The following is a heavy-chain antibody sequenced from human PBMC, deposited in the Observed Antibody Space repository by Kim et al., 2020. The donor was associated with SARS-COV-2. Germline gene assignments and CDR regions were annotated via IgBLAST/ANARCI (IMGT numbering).Heavy chain of an antibody. J-gene: IGHJ4*01. Sequence: GGSLRLSCAVSGSTFSTNAMSWVRQAPGKGLEWVSVIYSGGSTNYSDASVRGLSTSCGDDTNTMQLQIINRRRGDTAAYYFCAKDEAADYWV. V-gene: IGHV3-66*01. CDR1: GSTFSTNA. CDR3: CAKDEAADY. D-gene: IGHD2-15*01. CDR2: IYSGGST.